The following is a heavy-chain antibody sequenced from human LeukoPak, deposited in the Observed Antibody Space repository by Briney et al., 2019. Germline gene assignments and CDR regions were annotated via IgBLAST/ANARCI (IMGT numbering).Heavy chain of an antibody. CDR3: ARHNIAENFFDP. V-gene: IGHV4-38-2*02. Sequence: SETLSLTCTVSGYSIDDGYYWGWIRQPPGKGLEWIGSIYHTVSTYYNPSLKSRVTLSLDTSKNHFTLRLNSVTAADTALYSCARHNIAENFFDPWGQGTLVTVSS. D-gene: IGHD1-1*01. J-gene: IGHJ5*02. CDR1: GYSIDDGYY. CDR2: IYHTVST.